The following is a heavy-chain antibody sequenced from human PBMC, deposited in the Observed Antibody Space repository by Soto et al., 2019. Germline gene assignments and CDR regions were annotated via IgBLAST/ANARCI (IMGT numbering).Heavy chain of an antibody. CDR2: ISYDGDNK. V-gene: IGHV3-30-3*01. D-gene: IGHD2-15*01. CDR1: GFTFNHYP. CDR3: ARPLLDSNRFCSAVGCYPNAFHI. J-gene: IGHJ3*02. Sequence: PGGSLRLSCAASGFTFNHYPMFWVRQAPGKGLEWVAVISYDGDNKYYADSVKGRFTISRDNSIHTLYVQMNSLRTEDTAVYYCARPLLDSNRFCSAVGCYPNAFHIWGQGTVVTVSS.